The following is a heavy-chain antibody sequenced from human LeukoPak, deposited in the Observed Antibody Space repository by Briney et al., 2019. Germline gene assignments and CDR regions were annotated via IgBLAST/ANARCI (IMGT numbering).Heavy chain of an antibody. CDR1: RDTFTAYY. Sequence: ASVKVSCKASRDTFTAYYMHWVRQAPGQGLEWMGWINPNSGVTNYAQQFQGRVTMTRDTSISTAYMELSRLRSDDTAVYYCASLGDSSGFYYVASWGQGTLVTVSS. CDR2: INPNSGVT. V-gene: IGHV1-2*02. D-gene: IGHD3-22*01. J-gene: IGHJ4*02. CDR3: ASLGDSSGFYYVAS.